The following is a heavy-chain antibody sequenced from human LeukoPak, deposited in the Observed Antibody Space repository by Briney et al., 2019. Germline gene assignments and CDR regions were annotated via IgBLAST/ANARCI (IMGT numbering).Heavy chain of an antibody. D-gene: IGHD2-2*01. CDR2: ISAYNGNT. J-gene: IGHJ6*03. CDR3: ARALYCSSTSCYYYYYYYYMDV. V-gene: IGHV1-18*01. CDR1: GGTFSSYA. Sequence: ASVKVSCKASGGTFSSYAISWVRQAPGQGLEWMGWISAYNGNTNYAQKLQGRVTMTTDTSTSTAYMELRSLRSDDTAVYYCARALYCSSTSCYYYYYYYYMDVWGKGTTVTVSS.